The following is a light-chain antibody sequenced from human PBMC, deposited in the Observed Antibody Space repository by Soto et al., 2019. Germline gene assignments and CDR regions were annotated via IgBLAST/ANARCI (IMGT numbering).Light chain of an antibody. Sequence: DIPMTQSPSSLSASVGDRVTITCRASQSISSSYLNWYQQKPGKAPNLLIYVASHLQSGVPSRFSGSGSGTDFTLTISTLQPEDSATYYCQQTYSTPTWTFGHGTKVEIK. J-gene: IGKJ1*01. CDR2: VAS. V-gene: IGKV1-39*01. CDR3: QQTYSTPTWT. CDR1: QSISSSY.